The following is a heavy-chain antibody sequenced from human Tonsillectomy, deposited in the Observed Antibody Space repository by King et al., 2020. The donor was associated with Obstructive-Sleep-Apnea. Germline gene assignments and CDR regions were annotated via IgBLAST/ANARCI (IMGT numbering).Heavy chain of an antibody. CDR1: GFTVSSNY. CDR2: IYSGGSN. J-gene: IGHJ4*02. D-gene: IGHD5-24*01. Sequence: VQLVESGGGLVQPGGSLRLSCAASGFTVSSNYMSWVRQAPGKGLEWVAVIYSGGSNIYADPVKGRFTISRNNSKNTLYLQMNSLRAEDTAVYYCARGRDGYNSGLFDYWGQGTLVTVSS. CDR3: ARGRDGYNSGLFDY. V-gene: IGHV3-53*04.